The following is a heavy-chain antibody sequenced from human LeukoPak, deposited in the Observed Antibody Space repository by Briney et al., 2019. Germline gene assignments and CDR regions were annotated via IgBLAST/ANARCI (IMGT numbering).Heavy chain of an antibody. CDR3: ASGGVFSSSWNDN. V-gene: IGHV3-20*04. CDR1: GFTFDDYG. J-gene: IGHJ4*02. Sequence: PGGSLRLSCAASGFTFDDYGMSWVRQAPGKGLEWVSGINWNGGSTGYADSVKGRFTISRDNSKNTLYLQMNSLRAEDTAVYYCASGGVFSSSWNDNWGQGTLVTVSS. CDR2: INWNGGST. D-gene: IGHD6-13*01.